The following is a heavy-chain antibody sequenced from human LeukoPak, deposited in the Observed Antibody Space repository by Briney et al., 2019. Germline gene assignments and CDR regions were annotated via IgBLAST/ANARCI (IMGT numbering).Heavy chain of an antibody. J-gene: IGHJ5*02. Sequence: GGSLRLPCAASGFTFSSYWMSWVRQAPGKGLEWVANIKQDGSEKYYVDSVKGRFTISRDNAKNSLYLQMNSLRAEDTAVYYCARVRSSSSNWFDPWGQGTLVTVSS. D-gene: IGHD6-13*01. V-gene: IGHV3-7*01. CDR2: IKQDGSEK. CDR1: GFTFSSYW. CDR3: ARVRSSSSNWFDP.